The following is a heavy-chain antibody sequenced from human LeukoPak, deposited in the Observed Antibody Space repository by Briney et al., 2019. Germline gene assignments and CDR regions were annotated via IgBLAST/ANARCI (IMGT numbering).Heavy chain of an antibody. CDR2: IRYDGSNK. V-gene: IGHV3-30*02. D-gene: IGHD3-3*01. CDR1: GFTFSSYG. CDR3: AKGQTYYDFWSGYYILDY. Sequence: LSGGSLRLSCAASGFTFSSYGMHWVRQAPGKGLEWVAFIRYDGSNKYYADSVKGRFTISRDNSKNTLYLQMNSLRAKDTAVYYCAKGQTYYDFWSGYYILDYWGQGTLVTVSS. J-gene: IGHJ4*02.